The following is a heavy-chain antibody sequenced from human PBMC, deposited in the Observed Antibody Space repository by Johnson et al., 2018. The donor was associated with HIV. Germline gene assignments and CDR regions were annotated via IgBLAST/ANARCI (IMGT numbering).Heavy chain of an antibody. D-gene: IGHD6-6*01. CDR1: GFTFSSYE. CDR3: AISLRLDAFNI. CDR2: IRRGEDDK. J-gene: IGHJ3*02. V-gene: IGHV3-48*03. Sequence: VHLVESGGGLVQPGGSLRLSCAASGFTFSSYEMNWVRQAPGKGLEWVSFIRRGEDDKYYADSVKGRFTISRDNSKTTLYLQMNRLRDEDTAVYYCAISLRLDAFNIWGQGTMVTVSS.